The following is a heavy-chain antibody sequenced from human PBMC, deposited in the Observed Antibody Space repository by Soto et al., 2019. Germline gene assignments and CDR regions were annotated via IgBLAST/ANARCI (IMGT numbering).Heavy chain of an antibody. V-gene: IGHV4-34*01. CDR3: ARGVVPAASKGYYFDY. CDR2: INHSGST. CDR1: GGSFSGYY. Sequence: QVQLQQWGAGLLKPSETLSLTCAVYGGSFSGYYWSWIRQPPGKGLEWIGEINHSGSTNYNPSLKSRVTISVDTSKNQFSLKLSSVTAADTAVYYCARGVVPAASKGYYFDYWGQGTLVTVSS. J-gene: IGHJ4*02. D-gene: IGHD2-2*01.